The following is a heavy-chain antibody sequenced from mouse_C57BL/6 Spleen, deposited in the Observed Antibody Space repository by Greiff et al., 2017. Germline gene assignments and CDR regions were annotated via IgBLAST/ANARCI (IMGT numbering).Heavy chain of an antibody. CDR2: ISYSGST. CDR1: GYSITSGYD. Sequence: EVQLQQSGPGMVKPSQSLSLTCTVTGYSITSGYDWHWIRHFPGNKLEWMGYISYSGSTNYNPSLKSRISITHDTSKNHFFLKLNSVTTEDTATYYCARDQGYYGSSYGFAYWGQGTLVTVSA. D-gene: IGHD1-1*01. CDR3: ARDQGYYGSSYGFAY. J-gene: IGHJ3*01. V-gene: IGHV3-1*01.